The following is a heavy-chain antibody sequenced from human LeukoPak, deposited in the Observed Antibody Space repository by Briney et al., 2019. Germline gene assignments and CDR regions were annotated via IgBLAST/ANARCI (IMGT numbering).Heavy chain of an antibody. CDR3: AKDVNTGGDYFDH. V-gene: IGHV3-30*02. CDR2: IRYDGTIK. J-gene: IGHJ4*02. CDR1: GFTFSNSG. Sequence: PGGSLRLSCAASGFTFSNSGMHWVRQTPGRGLEWVAFIRYDGTIKYYGDSVKGRFTISRDNSKNTLYLQMNSLRAEDTAVYYCAKDVNTGGDYFDHWGQGTLVTVSS. D-gene: IGHD1-14*01.